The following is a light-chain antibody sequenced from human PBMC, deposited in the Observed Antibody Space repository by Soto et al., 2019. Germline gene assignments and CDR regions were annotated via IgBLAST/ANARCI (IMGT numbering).Light chain of an antibody. CDR3: QQYGSSPLT. CDR1: QRVSSH. V-gene: IGKV3-20*01. J-gene: IGKJ4*01. Sequence: EMVLTQAPLTLSLSPGDTATLSCRASQRVSSHLAWYQQKPGQAPRLLIYDASTRATGIPDRFSGSGPGTDFTLTISRLEPEDFAVYYCQQYGSSPLTFGGGTKVDI. CDR2: DAS.